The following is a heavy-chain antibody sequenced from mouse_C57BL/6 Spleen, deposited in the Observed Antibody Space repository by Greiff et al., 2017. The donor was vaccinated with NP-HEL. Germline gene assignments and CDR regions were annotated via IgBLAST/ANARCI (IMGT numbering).Heavy chain of an antibody. J-gene: IGHJ4*01. Sequence: QVQLQQPGAELVRPGSSVKLSCKASGYTFTSYWMHWVKQRPIQGLEWIGNIDPSDSETHYNQKFKDKATLTVDKSSSTAYMQLSSLTSEDSAVYDCASYGSSPHYYAMDYWGQGTSVTVSS. CDR1: GYTFTSYW. D-gene: IGHD1-1*01. CDR3: ASYGSSPHYYAMDY. CDR2: IDPSDSET. V-gene: IGHV1-52*01.